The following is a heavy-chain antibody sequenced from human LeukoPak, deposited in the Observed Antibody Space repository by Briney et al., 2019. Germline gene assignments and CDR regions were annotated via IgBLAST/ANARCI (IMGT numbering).Heavy chain of an antibody. CDR3: ARGRLSSIAAAGTVGYYFDY. Sequence: SETLSLTCAVYGGSFSGYYWSWIRPPPGKGLEWIGEINHSGSTNYNPSLKSRVTISVDTSKNQFSLKLSSVTAADTAVYYCARGRLSSIAAAGTVGYYFDYWGQGTLVTVSS. CDR2: INHSGST. V-gene: IGHV4-34*01. D-gene: IGHD6-13*01. CDR1: GGSFSGYY. J-gene: IGHJ4*02.